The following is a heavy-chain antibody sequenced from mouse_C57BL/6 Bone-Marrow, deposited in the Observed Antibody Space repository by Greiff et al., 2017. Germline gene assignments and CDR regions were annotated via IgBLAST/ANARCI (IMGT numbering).Heavy chain of an antibody. CDR1: GYTFTSYW. D-gene: IGHD1-1*01. J-gene: IGHJ3*01. CDR3: ARWGYGSSYSTWFAY. Sequence: QVQLQQSGAELVRPGSSVKLSCKASGYTFTSYWMHWVKQRPIQGLEWIGNIDPSDSETHYNQKFKDKATLTVDKSSSTAYMQLSSLTSEDSAVYYCARWGYGSSYSTWFAYWGQGTLVTVSA. V-gene: IGHV1-52*01. CDR2: IDPSDSET.